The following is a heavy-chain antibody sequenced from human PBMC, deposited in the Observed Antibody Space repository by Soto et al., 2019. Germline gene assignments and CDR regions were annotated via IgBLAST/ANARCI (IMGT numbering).Heavy chain of an antibody. J-gene: IGHJ4*02. CDR2: FDPEDGET. V-gene: IGHV1-24*01. D-gene: IGHD2-2*01. CDR3: ATAGKVGNLGY. Sequence: ASVKVCCKVSVYTINELSIHWVRQAPGKGLEWMGGFDPEDGETIYAQKFQGRVTMTEDTSTDTAYMELSSLRSEDTAVYYCATAGKVGNLGYWGQGTLVTVSS. CDR1: VYTINELS.